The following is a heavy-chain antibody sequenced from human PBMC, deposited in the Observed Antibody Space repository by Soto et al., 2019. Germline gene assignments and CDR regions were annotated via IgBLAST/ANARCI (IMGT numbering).Heavy chain of an antibody. CDR2: IYYSGST. D-gene: IGHD3-9*01. CDR3: ARRESYDILTGYYYFDY. CDR1: GGSISSSSHY. Sequence: QLQLREPGPGLVKPSETLSLTCTVSGGSISSSSHYWGWIRQPPGKGLEWIGSIYYSGSTYYKPSLKSRVTISVDTSKNQFSLKLSSVTAADTAVYYCARRESYDILTGYYYFDYWGQGTLVTVSS. J-gene: IGHJ4*02. V-gene: IGHV4-39*01.